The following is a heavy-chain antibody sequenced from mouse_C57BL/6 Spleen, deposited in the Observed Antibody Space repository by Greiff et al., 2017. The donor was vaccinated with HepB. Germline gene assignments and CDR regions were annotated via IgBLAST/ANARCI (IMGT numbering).Heavy chain of an antibody. V-gene: IGHV1-82*01. J-gene: IGHJ4*01. CDR3: AIYYGNYEEPYAMDY. D-gene: IGHD2-1*01. CDR1: GYAFSSSW. CDR2: IYPGDGDT. Sequence: VQGVESGPELVKPGASVKISCKASGYAFSSSWMNWVKQRPGKGLEWIGRIYPGDGDTNYNGKFKGKATLTADKSSSTAYMQLSSLTSEDSAVYFCAIYYGNYEEPYAMDYWGQGTSVTVSS.